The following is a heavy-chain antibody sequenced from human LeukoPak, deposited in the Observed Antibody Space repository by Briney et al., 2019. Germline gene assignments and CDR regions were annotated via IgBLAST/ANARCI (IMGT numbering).Heavy chain of an antibody. D-gene: IGHD6-6*01. Sequence: SVKVSCKASGGTFSSYAISWVRQAPGQGLEWMGRIIPIFGTANYAQKFQGRVTMTRDTSISTAYMELSRLRSDDTAVYYCARDLTGSSSGDWGQGTLVTVSS. V-gene: IGHV1-69*05. CDR2: IIPIFGTA. CDR1: GGTFSSYA. CDR3: ARDLTGSSSGD. J-gene: IGHJ4*02.